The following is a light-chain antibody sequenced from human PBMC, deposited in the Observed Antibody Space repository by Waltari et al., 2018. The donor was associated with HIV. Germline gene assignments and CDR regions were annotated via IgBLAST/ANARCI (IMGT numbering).Light chain of an antibody. CDR1: SSNIGAGPD. J-gene: IGLJ2*01. Sequence: QSVLTQPPSVSGAPGQRVTISCAGSSSNIGAGPDVHCYHQLPGTAPKLLINGNSNRASGVADRVYDVTSVNSASLASTGLQTEDEADYYCQSYDVSLSGSICGGGTKLTVL. CDR2: GNS. V-gene: IGLV1-40*01. CDR3: QSYDVSLSGSI.